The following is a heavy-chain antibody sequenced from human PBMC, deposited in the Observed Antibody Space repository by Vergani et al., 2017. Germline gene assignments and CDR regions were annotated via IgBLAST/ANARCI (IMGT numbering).Heavy chain of an antibody. D-gene: IGHD3/OR15-3a*01. Sequence: QVQLVQSGAEVKKPGSSVKVSCKASGGTFSSYAISWVRQAPGQGLEWMGRIVPILGIANYAQKFQGRVTITADKSTSTAYMELSSLRSEATAVYYCARSPGLGDDAFDIWGQGTMVTVSS. V-gene: IGHV1-69*04. CDR2: IVPILGIA. CDR1: GGTFSSYA. CDR3: ARSPGLGDDAFDI. J-gene: IGHJ3*02.